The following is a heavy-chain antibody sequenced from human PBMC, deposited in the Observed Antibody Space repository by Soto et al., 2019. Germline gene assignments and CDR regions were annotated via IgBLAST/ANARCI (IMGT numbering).Heavy chain of an antibody. CDR2: ISTHNGNT. Sequence: QVQLVQSGAEVKKPGASVKVSCKASGYTFTSYGFSWVRQAPGQGLEWMGWISTHNGNTNYAQKLQGRVTMTTEISTGTADMELRSLRSDDTAVYYWAREDFCSGYYTGGIDYWGQGTLVTVSS. CDR1: GYTFTSYG. V-gene: IGHV1-18*01. CDR3: AREDFCSGYYTGGIDY. D-gene: IGHD3-3*01. J-gene: IGHJ4*02.